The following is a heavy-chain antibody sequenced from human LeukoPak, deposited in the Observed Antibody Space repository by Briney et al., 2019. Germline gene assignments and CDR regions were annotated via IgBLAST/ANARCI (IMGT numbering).Heavy chain of an antibody. Sequence: SVKVSCKASGGTFISYAISWVRQAPGQGLEWMGGIIPIFGTANYAQKFQGRVTITADESTSTAYMELSSLRSEDTAVYYCAVGVGATGYFDYWGQEPWSPSPQ. V-gene: IGHV1-69*01. J-gene: IGHJ4*01. CDR2: IIPIFGTA. D-gene: IGHD1-26*01. CDR3: AVGVGATGYFDY. CDR1: GGTFISYA.